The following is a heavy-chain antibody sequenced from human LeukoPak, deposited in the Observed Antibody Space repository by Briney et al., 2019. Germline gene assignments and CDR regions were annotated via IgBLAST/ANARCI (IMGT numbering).Heavy chain of an antibody. CDR3: ARIRYGSGSYALTYFDY. J-gene: IGHJ4*02. D-gene: IGHD3-10*01. CDR2: ISYSGNT. CDR1: RGSINYFY. V-gene: IGHV4-59*01. Sequence: ASETLSLTCTVSRGSINYFYWSWIRQPPGKGLEWIGYISYSGNTNYNPSLKSRVSISVDTSKNQFSLKLSSVTTADTAVYYCARIRYGSGSYALTYFDYWGQGTLVTVSS.